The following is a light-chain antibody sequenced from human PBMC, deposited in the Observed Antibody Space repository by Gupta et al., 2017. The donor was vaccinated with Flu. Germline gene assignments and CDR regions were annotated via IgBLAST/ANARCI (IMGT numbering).Light chain of an antibody. Sequence: DIQMTQSPSSLSESVGDRVTRTCQASQDVSNYLSWYQQKPGKAPKLLIYDSSNLQTGVPSRFSGSGSGTDFTFTISSLQPEDIATYYCQQYNFLPRTFGQGTKVE. CDR2: DSS. J-gene: IGKJ2*01. CDR1: QDVSNY. V-gene: IGKV1-33*01. CDR3: QQYNFLPRT.